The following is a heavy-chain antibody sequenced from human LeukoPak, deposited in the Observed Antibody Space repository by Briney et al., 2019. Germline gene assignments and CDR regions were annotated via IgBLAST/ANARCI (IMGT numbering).Heavy chain of an antibody. Sequence: ASVKVSCKAAGYTFTNYYMQWVRQAPGQGLEWMGIINPRDGSTSYAQKFQGRVTVTRDTSTSTVYMELSSLRSEDTAAYYCARVYCSGGSCYEFDFWGQGTLVTVSS. D-gene: IGHD2-15*01. CDR1: GYTFTNYY. J-gene: IGHJ4*02. CDR3: ARVYCSGGSCYEFDF. V-gene: IGHV1-46*03. CDR2: INPRDGST.